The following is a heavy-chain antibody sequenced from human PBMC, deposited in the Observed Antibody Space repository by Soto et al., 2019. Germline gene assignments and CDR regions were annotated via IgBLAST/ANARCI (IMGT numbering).Heavy chain of an antibody. CDR2: IFHTGST. D-gene: IGHD1-26*01. CDR3: ARRRIVVTTNFDY. V-gene: IGHV4-39*01. J-gene: IGHJ4*02. Sequence: PSETLSLTCNVSGVSISSSSYYWGWIRQPPGKGLGWIGHIFHTGSTYYNPALKSRVTISVDTSKNQFSMKLRSVTATDTAVYYCARRRIVVTTNFDYWGQGTLVTVSS. CDR1: GVSISSSSYY.